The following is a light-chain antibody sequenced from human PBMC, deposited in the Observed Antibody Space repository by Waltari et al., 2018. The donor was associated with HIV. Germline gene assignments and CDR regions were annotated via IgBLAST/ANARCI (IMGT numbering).Light chain of an antibody. V-gene: IGKV4-1*01. CDR2: WAS. CDR3: QQYYSTPQT. CDR1: QSVLYSSNNKNY. Sequence: SLAVSLGERATIHCKSSQSVLYSSNNKNYLAWYQQKPGQPPKLLIYWASTRQSWVPDRFSGSGSGTDFTLTISSLQAEDVAVYYCQQYYSTPQTFGQGTKVEIK. J-gene: IGKJ1*01.